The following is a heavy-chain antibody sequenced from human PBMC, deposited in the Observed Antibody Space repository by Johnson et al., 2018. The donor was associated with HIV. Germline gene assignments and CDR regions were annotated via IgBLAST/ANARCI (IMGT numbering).Heavy chain of an antibody. J-gene: IGHJ3*02. CDR3: ARTATPYAPHVGPVDI. D-gene: IGHD2-2*01. CDR1: GFTVTSTY. Sequence: VQLVESGGGLIQPGGSLRLSCAASGFTVTSTYMSWVRQAPGKGLEWVANIKQDGSEKYYVDSVKGRFTISRDNAKNSLYLQVTSLRAEATAVYYSARTATPYAPHVGPVDIWGQWTMVPVSS. CDR2: IKQDGSEK. V-gene: IGHV3-7*05.